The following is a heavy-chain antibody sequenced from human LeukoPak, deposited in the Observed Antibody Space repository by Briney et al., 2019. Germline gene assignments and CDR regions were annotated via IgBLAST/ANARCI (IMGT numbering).Heavy chain of an antibody. CDR1: GYSFTNYW. CDR2: SYPGDSET. V-gene: IGHV5-51*01. D-gene: IGHD6-6*01. Sequence: GESLKISCKGSGYSFTNYWIGWVRQMPGKGLEWMGISYPGDSETRYSPSFQGQVTISADKSISTAYLQWSSLKASDTAMYYCARSRLRDSSSHDYWGQGTLVTVSS. J-gene: IGHJ4*02. CDR3: ARSRLRDSSSHDY.